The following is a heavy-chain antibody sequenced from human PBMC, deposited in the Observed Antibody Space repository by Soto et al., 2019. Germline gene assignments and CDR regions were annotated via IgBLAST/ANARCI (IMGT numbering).Heavy chain of an antibody. CDR3: AKDRYDFWSGYYIGSSYYYGMDV. Sequence: PGGSLRLSCAASGFTFSSYGMHWVRQAPGKGLEWVAVISYDGSNKYYADSVKGRFTISRDNSKNTLYLQMNSLRAEDTAVYYCAKDRYDFWSGYYIGSSYYYGMDVWGQGTMVTVSS. J-gene: IGHJ6*02. V-gene: IGHV3-30*18. D-gene: IGHD3-3*01. CDR2: ISYDGSNK. CDR1: GFTFSSYG.